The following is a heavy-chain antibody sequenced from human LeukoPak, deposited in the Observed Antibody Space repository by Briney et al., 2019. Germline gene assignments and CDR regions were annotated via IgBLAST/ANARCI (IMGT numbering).Heavy chain of an antibody. CDR3: AREGGGGSSWYAFEVWFDP. Sequence: PWETLSLTCTVSGGSISSYYWSCIRQPAGKGLEWIGRIYTCGRTNYNPSLKSRVTLSVDTSKNQFSLKVSSVTAADTDGYYCAREGGGGSSWYAFEVWFDPWGQGTLVTVSS. CDR2: IYTCGRT. J-gene: IGHJ5*02. CDR1: GGSISSYY. V-gene: IGHV4-4*07. D-gene: IGHD6-13*01.